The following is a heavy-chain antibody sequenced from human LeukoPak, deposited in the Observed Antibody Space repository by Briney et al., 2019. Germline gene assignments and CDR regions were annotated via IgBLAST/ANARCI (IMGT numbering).Heavy chain of an antibody. V-gene: IGHV1-46*01. CDR1: GYTFTSYY. Sequence: GASVKVSCKASGYTFTSYYMHWVRQAPGQGLEWMGIINPSGGSTSYAQKFQGRVTMTRDTSTSTVYMELSSLRSEDTAVYYCARYYYDNSGSIYAFDIWGQGTMVTVSS. J-gene: IGHJ3*02. CDR3: ARYYYDNSGSIYAFDI. D-gene: IGHD3-22*01. CDR2: INPSGGST.